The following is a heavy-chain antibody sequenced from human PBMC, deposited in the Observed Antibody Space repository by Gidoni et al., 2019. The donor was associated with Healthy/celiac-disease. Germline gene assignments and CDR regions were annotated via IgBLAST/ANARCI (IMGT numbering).Heavy chain of an antibody. V-gene: IGHV5-51*01. D-gene: IGHD4-17*01. CDR3: ARSDRRTTVGMDV. Sequence: EVQLVQSGAEVRKPGESLTSPGKGCGSSFTPSWIGWVRPMPGKGLGGMGIIYTGDSDTRYSPSFQGQVTISDDKSISTAYLQWSSLKASDTAMYYCARSDRRTTVGMDVWGQGTTVTVSS. CDR2: IYTGDSDT. J-gene: IGHJ6*02. CDR1: GSSFTPSW.